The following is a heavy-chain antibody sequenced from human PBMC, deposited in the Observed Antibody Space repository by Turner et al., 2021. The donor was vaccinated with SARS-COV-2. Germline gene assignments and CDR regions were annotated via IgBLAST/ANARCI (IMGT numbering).Heavy chain of an antibody. J-gene: IGHJ5*02. CDR1: GGSLSGYY. V-gene: IGHV4-34*02. CDR3: AIKLWYISGWYAVDP. CDR2: INHSGYT. Sequence: QVQLQQWGAGLLKPSETLSLTCAVSGGSLSGYYWSWIRQPPGKGLEWIGEINHSGYTNYNPSLKSRVTISVDTSKNQFSLKLSSVTAADTAVYYCAIKLWYISGWYAVDPWGQGTLVTVSS. D-gene: IGHD6-19*01.